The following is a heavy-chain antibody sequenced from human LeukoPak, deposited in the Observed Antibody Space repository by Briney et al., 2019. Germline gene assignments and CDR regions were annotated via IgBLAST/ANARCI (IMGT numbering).Heavy chain of an antibody. V-gene: IGHV1-24*01. CDR3: ATDSEGQQQLVRLFEY. Sequence: ASVKVSCKVSGYTLTELSMHWVRQPPGKGLEWRGGFDPEDGETIYAQKFQGRVTMTEDTSTDTAYMELSSLRSEDTAVYYCATDSEGQQQLVRLFEYWGQGTLVTVSS. CDR2: FDPEDGET. D-gene: IGHD6-13*01. CDR1: GYTLTELS. J-gene: IGHJ4*02.